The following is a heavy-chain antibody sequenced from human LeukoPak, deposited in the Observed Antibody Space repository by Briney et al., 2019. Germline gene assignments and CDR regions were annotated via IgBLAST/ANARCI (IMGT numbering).Heavy chain of an antibody. CDR2: FSSDGGTT. V-gene: IGHV3-64D*06. Sequence: GRSLRLSCAVSGVTVSSHYMSWVRRAPGTGLQFVSAFSSDGGTTYYADSLKGRFTISRDNSKNTLYLQMSSLRPDDTGVFYCVKESADGLTRFWGQGTLVTVAS. CDR1: GVTVSSHY. D-gene: IGHD6-13*01. CDR3: VKESADGLTRF. J-gene: IGHJ4*02.